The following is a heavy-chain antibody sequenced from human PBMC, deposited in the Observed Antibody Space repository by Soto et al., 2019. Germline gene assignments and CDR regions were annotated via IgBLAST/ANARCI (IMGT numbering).Heavy chain of an antibody. D-gene: IGHD2-2*01. J-gene: IGHJ6*02. CDR1: GGTFSSYA. V-gene: IGHV1-69*01. CDR2: IIPIFGTA. CDR3: ARDRCSSTSCSPSYYYYGMDV. Sequence: QVQLVQSGAEVQKPGSSVKVSCKASGGTFSSYAISWVRQAPGQGLEWMGGIIPIFGTANYAQKFQGRVTITADESTSTAYMELSSLRSEDTAVYYCARDRCSSTSCSPSYYYYGMDVWGQGTTVTVSS.